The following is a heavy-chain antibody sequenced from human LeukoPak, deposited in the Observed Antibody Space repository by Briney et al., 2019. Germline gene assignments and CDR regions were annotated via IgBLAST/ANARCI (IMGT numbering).Heavy chain of an antibody. CDR1: GFTFGDYA. Sequence: GSLRLSCTASGFTFGDYAVSWVRQPPGKGLEWIGSIYYSGSTYYNPSLKSRVTISVDTSKNQFSLKLSSVTAADTAVYYCARRGNWQWFGELSSHFDYWGQGTLVTVSS. CDR3: ARRGNWQWFGELSSHFDY. V-gene: IGHV4-39*01. D-gene: IGHD3-10*01. J-gene: IGHJ4*02. CDR2: IYYSGST.